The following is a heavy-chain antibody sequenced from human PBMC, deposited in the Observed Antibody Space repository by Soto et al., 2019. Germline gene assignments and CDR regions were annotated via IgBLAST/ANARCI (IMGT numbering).Heavy chain of an antibody. J-gene: IGHJ6*02. D-gene: IGHD5-18*01. CDR2: ISSSSSYI. CDR3: AEQLWYNNGMDV. V-gene: IGHV3-21*01. CDR1: GFTFSSYS. Sequence: GGSLRLSCAASGFTFSSYSMNWVRQAPGKGLEWVSSISSSSSYIYYADSVKGRFTISRDNAKNSLYLQMNSLRAEDTAVYYCAEQLWYNNGMDVWGQGTTVTVSS.